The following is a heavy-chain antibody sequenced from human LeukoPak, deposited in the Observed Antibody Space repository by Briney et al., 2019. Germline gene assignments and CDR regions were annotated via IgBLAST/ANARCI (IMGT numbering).Heavy chain of an antibody. CDR2: IYYSGST. D-gene: IGHD3-10*01. J-gene: IGHJ6*04. V-gene: IGHV4-59*01. CDR3: ARVEGVGLLWFGEFPYGMDV. Sequence: SETLSLTCTVSGGSISSYYWSWIRQPPGKGLEWIGYIYYSGSTNYNLSLRSRVTISVDTSKNQFSLKLSSVTAADTAVYYCARVEGVGLLWFGEFPYGMDVWGKGTTVTVSS. CDR1: GGSISSYY.